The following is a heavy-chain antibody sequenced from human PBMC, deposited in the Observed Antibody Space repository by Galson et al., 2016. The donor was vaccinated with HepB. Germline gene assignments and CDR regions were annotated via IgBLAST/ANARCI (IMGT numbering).Heavy chain of an antibody. Sequence: QSGAEVKKPGESLKISCKGSGCSFTTYWIGWVRQMPGKGLEWMGMIYPGDSDTRYSPSFQGQVTISADQSINTAYPQWSSLKASDTAMYYCARTVSIAAAGGADYWGQGTLVTVSS. D-gene: IGHD6-13*01. CDR1: GCSFTTYW. J-gene: IGHJ4*02. CDR3: ARTVSIAAAGGADY. V-gene: IGHV5-51*01. CDR2: IYPGDSDT.